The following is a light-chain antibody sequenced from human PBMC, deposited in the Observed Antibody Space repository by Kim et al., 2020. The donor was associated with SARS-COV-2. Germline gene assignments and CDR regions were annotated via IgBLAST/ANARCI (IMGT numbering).Light chain of an antibody. Sequence: RATINCKSSQSVSYKSDNKHYLAWYLRKPGQPPKLLIHWASIRESRVPDRFSGSGSGTDFTLTISSLQAEDVAVYYCQQYYSSWTFGQGTKVDIK. CDR3: QQYYSSWT. J-gene: IGKJ1*01. CDR1: QSVSYKSDNKHY. V-gene: IGKV4-1*01. CDR2: WAS.